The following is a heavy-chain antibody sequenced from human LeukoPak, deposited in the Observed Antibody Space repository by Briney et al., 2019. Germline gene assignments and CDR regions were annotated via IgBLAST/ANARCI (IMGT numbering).Heavy chain of an antibody. V-gene: IGHV1-46*01. CDR3: ARAPPGVVYAFDI. CDR2: INPSGGST. Sequence: ASVKASCKASGYTFTGYYMHWVRQAPGQGLEWMGIINPSGGSTSYAQKFQGRVTMTRDMSTSTVYMELSSLRSEDTAVYYCARAPPGVVYAFDIWGQGTMVTVSS. J-gene: IGHJ3*02. D-gene: IGHD3-3*01. CDR1: GYTFTGYY.